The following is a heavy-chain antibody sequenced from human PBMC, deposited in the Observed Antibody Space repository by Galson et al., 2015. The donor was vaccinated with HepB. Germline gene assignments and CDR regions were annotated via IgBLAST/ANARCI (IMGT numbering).Heavy chain of an antibody. Sequence: SVKVSCKASGYTFTSYGISWVRQAPGQGLEWMGWISAYNGNTNYAQKLQGRVTMTTDTSTSTAYMELRSLRSDDTAVYYCARDPVIVGATGGAFDIWGQGTMVTVSS. CDR2: ISAYNGNT. V-gene: IGHV1-18*04. CDR1: GYTFTSYG. D-gene: IGHD1-26*01. CDR3: ARDPVIVGATGGAFDI. J-gene: IGHJ3*02.